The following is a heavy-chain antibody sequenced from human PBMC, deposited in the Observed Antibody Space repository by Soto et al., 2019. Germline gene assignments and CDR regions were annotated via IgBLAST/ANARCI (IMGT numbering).Heavy chain of an antibody. V-gene: IGHV3-33*01. J-gene: IGHJ6*02. CDR2: IWYDGSNK. CDR1: GFTFSSYG. D-gene: IGHD6-19*01. Sequence: QVQLVESGGGVVQPGRSLRLSCAASGFTFSSYGMHWVRQAPGKGLEWVAVIWYDGSNKYYADSVKGRFTISRDNSKNTLYLQMNSLRAEDTAVYYCLSQWRWGGMDVWGQGTTVTVSS. CDR3: LSQWRWGGMDV.